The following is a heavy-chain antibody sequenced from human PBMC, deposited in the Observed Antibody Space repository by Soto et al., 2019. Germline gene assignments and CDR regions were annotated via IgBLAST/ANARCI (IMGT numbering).Heavy chain of an antibody. V-gene: IGHV3-33*01. CDR3: ARVNGDGWGIFDS. CDR2: IWNDGNKK. J-gene: IGHJ4*02. CDR1: GFTFAGYG. Sequence: QVHLVESGGGVVQPGKSLRLSSAASGFTFAGYGMHWVRQAPGKGLEWVAVIWNDGNKKYYADSVKGRFTISRDNSQNTLYLQMDSLRVEDTAVYSCARVNGDGWGIFDSWGPGTLVTVSS. D-gene: IGHD6-19*01.